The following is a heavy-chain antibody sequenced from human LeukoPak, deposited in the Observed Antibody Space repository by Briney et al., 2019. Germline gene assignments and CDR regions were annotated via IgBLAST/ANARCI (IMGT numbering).Heavy chain of an antibody. D-gene: IGHD3-22*01. J-gene: IGHJ6*02. V-gene: IGHV4-59*01. CDR1: GGSISSYY. Sequence: SETLSLTCTVSGGSISSYYWSWIRQPPGKGLEWIGYIYYSGSTNYNPSLKSRVTISVDTSKNQFSLKLSSVTAADTAVYYCARDYYYDSSGYYYYYYGMDVWGQGTTVTVSS. CDR3: ARDYYYDSSGYYYYYYGMDV. CDR2: IYYSGST.